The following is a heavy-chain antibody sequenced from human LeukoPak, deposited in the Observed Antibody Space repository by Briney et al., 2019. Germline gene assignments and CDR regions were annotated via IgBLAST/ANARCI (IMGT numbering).Heavy chain of an antibody. D-gene: IGHD5-12*01. Sequence: SETPSLTCAVSGGSISSGGYSWSWIRQPPGKGLEWIGYIYHSGSTYYNPSLKSRVTISVDRSKNQFSLKLSSVTAADTAVYYCARDRGALYSGYEFAFDIWGQETMVTVSS. CDR2: IYHSGST. V-gene: IGHV4-30-2*01. J-gene: IGHJ3*02. CDR1: GGSISSGGYS. CDR3: ARDRGALYSGYEFAFDI.